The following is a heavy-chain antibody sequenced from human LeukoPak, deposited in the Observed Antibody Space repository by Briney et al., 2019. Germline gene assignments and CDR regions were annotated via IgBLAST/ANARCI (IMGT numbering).Heavy chain of an antibody. CDR2: VSGGGTTT. CDR1: GFTFSSFA. CDR3: AKDRIAVTTSGYFDE. J-gene: IGHJ4*02. V-gene: IGHV3-23*01. D-gene: IGHD4-17*01. Sequence: GGSLRLSCAASGFTFSSFAMAWVRQAPGKRLEWVLAVSGGGTTTFYADSVKGRFTISRDNSKNTLYLQMNSLRGEDSAVYFCAKDRIAVTTSGYFDEWGQGTLVTVSP.